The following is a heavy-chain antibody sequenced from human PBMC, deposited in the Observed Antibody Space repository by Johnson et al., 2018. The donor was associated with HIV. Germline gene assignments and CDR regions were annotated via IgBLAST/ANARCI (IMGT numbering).Heavy chain of an antibody. CDR1: GFTFSSYA. CDR2: ISGSGGST. Sequence: VQLVESGGGLVQPGGSLRLSCAASGFTFSSYAMSWVRQAPGKGLEWVSAISGSGGSTYYADSVKGRFTISRDNSKNTLYLQMNSLRAEDTAVYYCAKDRPTYSGSDWGAFDIWGLGTMATVSS. J-gene: IGHJ3*02. V-gene: IGHV3-23*04. CDR3: AKDRPTYSGSDWGAFDI. D-gene: IGHD1-26*01.